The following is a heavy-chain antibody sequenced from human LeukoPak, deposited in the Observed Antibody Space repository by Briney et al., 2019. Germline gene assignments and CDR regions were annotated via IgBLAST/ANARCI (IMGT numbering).Heavy chain of an antibody. D-gene: IGHD3-22*01. CDR1: GFVFSHFT. Sequence: GGSLRLSCAASGFVFSHFTMTWVRQAPGKGLEWVSSINGSGDATKYADSVMGRFTISRDNSKNTVSLQMNSLRAEDTAVYYCARVLRDYDSRAYDAFDIWGQGTMVTVSS. V-gene: IGHV3-23*01. CDR3: ARVLRDYDSRAYDAFDI. CDR2: INGSGDAT. J-gene: IGHJ3*02.